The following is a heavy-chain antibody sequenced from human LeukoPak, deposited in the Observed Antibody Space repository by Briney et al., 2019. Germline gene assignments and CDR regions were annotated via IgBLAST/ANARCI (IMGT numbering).Heavy chain of an antibody. CDR2: INWNGGDT. D-gene: IGHD3-10*01. J-gene: IGHJ4*02. V-gene: IGHV3-20*04. Sequence: GGSLRLSCAASGFSFDDYGMSWVRQAPGKGLEWVSHINWNGGDTTYADSVKGRFTISRDNSKNTLYLQMNSLRAEDTAVYYCARATPLFGFDYWGQGTLVTVSS. CDR1: GFSFDDYG. CDR3: ARATPLFGFDY.